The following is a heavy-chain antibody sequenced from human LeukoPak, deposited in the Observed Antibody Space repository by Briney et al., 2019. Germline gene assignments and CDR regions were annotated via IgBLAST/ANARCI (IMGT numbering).Heavy chain of an antibody. CDR2: ISGSGGST. CDR1: GFTFSSYA. Sequence: GGSLRLSCAASGFTFSSYAMSWVRQAPGKGLEWVSAISGSGGSTYYADSVKGRFTISRDNSENTLYLQMNSLRAEDTAVYFCAKKEVATIPGGGEDYCGHGTLVTVSS. J-gene: IGHJ4*01. CDR3: AKKEVATIPGGGEDY. D-gene: IGHD5-12*01. V-gene: IGHV3-23*01.